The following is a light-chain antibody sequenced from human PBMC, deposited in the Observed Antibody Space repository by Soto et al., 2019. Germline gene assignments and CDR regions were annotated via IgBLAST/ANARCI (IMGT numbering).Light chain of an antibody. CDR2: AAS. J-gene: IGKJ4*01. V-gene: IGKV1-9*01. Sequence: DIQLTQSPSFLSASVGDRVIITCRASQDISDYLAWYQQRPGKAPKLLIDAASTLQSGVPSRFSGSGSGTEFTLTISSLQPEDFATYSCQQLNSYPLTFGGGTKVDIK. CDR3: QQLNSYPLT. CDR1: QDISDY.